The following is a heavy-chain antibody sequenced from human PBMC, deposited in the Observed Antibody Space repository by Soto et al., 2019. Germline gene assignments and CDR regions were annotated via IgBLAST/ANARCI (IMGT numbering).Heavy chain of an antibody. CDR1: GGSISSGDYY. CDR3: ARVFAVRGAHYDY. J-gene: IGHJ4*02. Sequence: QVQLQESGPGLVKPSQTLSLTCTVSGGSISSGDYYWSWIRQPPGKGLEWIGYIYYSGSTYYNPSLKRRVTISVDTSKNQFSLKLTSVTAADTAVYYCARVFAVRGAHYDYWGQGTLVTVSS. D-gene: IGHD3-10*01. CDR2: IYYSGST. V-gene: IGHV4-30-4*01.